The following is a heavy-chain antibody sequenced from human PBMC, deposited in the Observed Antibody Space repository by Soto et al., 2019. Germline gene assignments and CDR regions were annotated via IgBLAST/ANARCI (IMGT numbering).Heavy chain of an antibody. CDR3: ARIVPTIIWFDP. CDR1: GGSISSGDYY. D-gene: IGHD5-12*01. Sequence: SETLSLTCTVSGGSISSGDYYWSWIRQPPGKGLEWIGYIYYSGSTYYNPSLKSRVTISVDTSKNQFSLKLSSVTAADTAVYYCARIVPTIIWFDPWGQGTLVTVSS. CDR2: IYYSGST. J-gene: IGHJ5*02. V-gene: IGHV4-30-4*01.